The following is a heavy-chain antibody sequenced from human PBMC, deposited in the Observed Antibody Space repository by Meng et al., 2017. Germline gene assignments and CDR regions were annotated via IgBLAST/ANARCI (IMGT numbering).Heavy chain of an antibody. J-gene: IGHJ5*02. CDR1: GGSISSSSYY. V-gene: IGHV4-39*06. D-gene: IGHD4-17*01. CDR2: IYYSGST. CDR3: ARSLTVTTVWFDP. Sequence: RLRLRGPGPGLGKPSESLSLTCTVSGGSISSSSYYWGWIRQPPGKGLEWIGSIYYSGSTYYNPSLKSRVTISVDTSKNQFSLKLSSVTAADTAVYYCARSLTVTTVWFDPWGQGTLVTVSS.